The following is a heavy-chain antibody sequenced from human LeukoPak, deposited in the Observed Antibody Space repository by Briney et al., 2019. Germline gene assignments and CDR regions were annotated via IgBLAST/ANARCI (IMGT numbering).Heavy chain of an antibody. V-gene: IGHV3-23*01. D-gene: IGHD3-3*01. CDR1: GFTFSSYG. J-gene: IGHJ5*02. CDR2: ISGSGGST. CDR3: ARDESGTNWFDP. Sequence: PGGPLRLSCAASGFTFSSYGMSWVRQAPGKGLEWVSAISGSGGSTYYADSVKGRFTISSDNSKNTLYLQMNSLRAEDTAVYYCARDESGTNWFDPWGQGTLVTVSS.